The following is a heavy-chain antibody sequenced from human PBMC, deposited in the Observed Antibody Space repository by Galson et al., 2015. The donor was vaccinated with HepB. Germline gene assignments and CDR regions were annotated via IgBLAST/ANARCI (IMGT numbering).Heavy chain of an antibody. D-gene: IGHD3-22*01. J-gene: IGHJ6*02. V-gene: IGHV3-74*01. CDR3: AREGYYDSMDV. CDR2: INSDGSST. Sequence: SLRLSCAASGFTFSSYSMNWVRQAPGKGLVWVSRINSDGSSTSYADSVKGRFTISRDNAKNTLYLQMNSLRAEDTAVYYCAREGYYDSMDVWGQGTTVTVSS. CDR1: GFTFSSYS.